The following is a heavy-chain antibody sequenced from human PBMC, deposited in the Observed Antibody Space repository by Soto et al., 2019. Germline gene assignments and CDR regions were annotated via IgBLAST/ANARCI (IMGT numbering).Heavy chain of an antibody. V-gene: IGHV1-69*06. CDR1: GGTFSSYA. CDR3: AKITSKITGTPYYYYGMDV. J-gene: IGHJ6*02. D-gene: IGHD1-20*01. CDR2: IIPIFGTA. Sequence: QVQLVQSGAEVKKPGSSVKVSCKASGGTFSSYAISWVRQAPGQGLEWMGGIIPIFGTANYAQKFQGRVTITADKSTSTAYMELSSLRSEDTAVYYCAKITSKITGTPYYYYGMDVLGQGTTVTVSS.